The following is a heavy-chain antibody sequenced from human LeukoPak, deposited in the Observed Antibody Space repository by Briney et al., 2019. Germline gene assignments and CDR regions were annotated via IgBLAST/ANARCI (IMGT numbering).Heavy chain of an antibody. Sequence: ASVKVSCKASGYTFTGHYMHWVRQAPGQGLEWMGWINPNGGGTNYAQKFQGRVTMTRDTSISTAYMELSRLRSDDTAVYYCALCGGDCYSYWFDPWGQGTLVTVSS. CDR2: INPNGGGT. D-gene: IGHD2-21*02. CDR3: ALCGGDCYSYWFDP. J-gene: IGHJ5*02. V-gene: IGHV1-2*02. CDR1: GYTFTGHY.